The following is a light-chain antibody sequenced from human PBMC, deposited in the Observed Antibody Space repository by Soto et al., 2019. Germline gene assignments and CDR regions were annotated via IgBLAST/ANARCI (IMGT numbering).Light chain of an antibody. Sequence: QLVLTQPASVSGSPGQSITISCTGTSSDIGAYNYVSWYQQHPGQAPKLMISDVSNRPSGISDRFSGSKSGNTASLTISGLQAEDEADYYCYSCSRSSGTRYVFGTGTKLTVL. CDR2: DVS. V-gene: IGLV2-14*03. CDR3: YSCSRSSGTRYV. J-gene: IGLJ1*01. CDR1: SSDIGAYNY.